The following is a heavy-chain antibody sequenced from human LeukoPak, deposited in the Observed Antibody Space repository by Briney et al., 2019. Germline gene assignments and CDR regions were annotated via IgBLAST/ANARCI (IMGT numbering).Heavy chain of an antibody. CDR2: ISYDGSNK. CDR3: ASDPVVAATGGGDY. D-gene: IGHD2-15*01. CDR1: GFTFSSYA. Sequence: GRSLRLSCAASGFTFSSYAMHWVRQAPGKGLEWVAVISYDGSNKYYADSVKGRFTISRDNSKNTLYLQMNSLRAEDTAVYYCASDPVVAATGGGDYWGQGTLVTVSS. J-gene: IGHJ4*02. V-gene: IGHV3-30-3*01.